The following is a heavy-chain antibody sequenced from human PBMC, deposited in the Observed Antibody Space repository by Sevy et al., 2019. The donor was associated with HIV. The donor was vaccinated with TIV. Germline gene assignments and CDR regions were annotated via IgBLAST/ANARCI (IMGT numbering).Heavy chain of an antibody. J-gene: IGHJ4*02. D-gene: IGHD3-22*01. V-gene: IGHV3-30*04. Sequence: GGSLRLSCTAFGFTFSTYAMYWVRQAPGKGLEWVAVISDDGNNKDYADSVKGRFTISRDNSKNTLYLQMNSLRADDTAVYYCASHYYDSTGYYFPLEYWGQGTWVTVSS. CDR3: ASHYYDSTGYYFPLEY. CDR1: GFTFSTYA. CDR2: ISDDGNNK.